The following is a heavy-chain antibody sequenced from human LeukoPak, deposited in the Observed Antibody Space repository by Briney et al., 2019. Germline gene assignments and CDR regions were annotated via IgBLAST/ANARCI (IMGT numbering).Heavy chain of an antibody. CDR1: GGSISSGGHY. V-gene: IGHV4-31*03. J-gene: IGHJ4*02. Sequence: SSETLSRTCTVSGGSISSGGHYWSWIRQHPGKGLEWIGYISYSGSTYYNPSLKSRVMISVDTSKNQLSLKLSSVTAADTAVYYCARAELLHTFDYWGQGTLVTVSS. D-gene: IGHD3-10*01. CDR3: ARAELLHTFDY. CDR2: ISYSGST.